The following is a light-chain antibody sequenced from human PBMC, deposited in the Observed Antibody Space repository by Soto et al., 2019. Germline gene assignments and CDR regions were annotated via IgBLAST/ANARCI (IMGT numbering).Light chain of an antibody. CDR3: SSYSSANTLGV. Sequence: QLVLTQPASVSGSPGQSITISCTGTSSDVGGYSYVSWYQQHPGIAPKLIIYDVFSRPSGVSTRFSGSKSGNTASLTISGLQADDEADYYCSSYSSANTLGVFGGGTQLTVL. J-gene: IGLJ2*01. CDR1: SSDVGGYSY. V-gene: IGLV2-14*01. CDR2: DVF.